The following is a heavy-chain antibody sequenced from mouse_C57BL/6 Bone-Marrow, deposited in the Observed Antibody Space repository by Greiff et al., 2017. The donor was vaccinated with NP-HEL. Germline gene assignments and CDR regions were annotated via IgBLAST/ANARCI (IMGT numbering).Heavy chain of an antibody. CDR3: ARSRGVLFRFAF. CDR1: GYTFTSYC. J-gene: IGHJ3*01. Sequence: QVQLQQPGAELVRPGTSVKLSCKASGYTFTSYCMHWVKQRPGQGLEWIGVIDPSDSYTNYNQKFKGKATLTVDTSSSTAYMQLSSLTSEDSAVYYCARSRGVLFRFAFGGQGTLVTVSA. V-gene: IGHV1-59*01. D-gene: IGHD2-14*01. CDR2: IDPSDSYT.